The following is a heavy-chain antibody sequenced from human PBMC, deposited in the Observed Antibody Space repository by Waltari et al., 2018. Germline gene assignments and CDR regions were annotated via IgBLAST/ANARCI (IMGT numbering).Heavy chain of an antibody. V-gene: IGHV4-61*02. J-gene: IGHJ6*03. D-gene: IGHD2-2*01. CDR3: ARDRGVVVPAAIYYYYMDV. CDR1: GCSISRGSYY. CDR2: IYTSGST. Sequence: QVQLQESGPGLVKPSQTLSLTCTVSGCSISRGSYYWSWIRQPAGKGLEWIGRIYTSGSTNYNPSLKSRVTISVDTSKNQFSLKLSSVTAADTAVYYCARDRGVVVPAAIYYYYMDVWGKGTTVTVSS.